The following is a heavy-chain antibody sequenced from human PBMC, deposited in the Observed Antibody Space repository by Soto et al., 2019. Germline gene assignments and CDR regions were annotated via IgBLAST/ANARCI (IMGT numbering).Heavy chain of an antibody. CDR2: INPNSGGT. V-gene: IGHV1-2*02. CDR1: GYTFTGYY. CDR3: ATNPRMYSSSWDFDY. J-gene: IGHJ4*02. Sequence: ASVKVSCKASGYTFTGYYMHWVREAPGQGLEWMGWINPNSGGTNHAQKFQGRVTMTRDTSISTAYMELSRLRSDDTAVYYCATNPRMYSSSWDFDYWGQGTLVTVSS. D-gene: IGHD6-13*01.